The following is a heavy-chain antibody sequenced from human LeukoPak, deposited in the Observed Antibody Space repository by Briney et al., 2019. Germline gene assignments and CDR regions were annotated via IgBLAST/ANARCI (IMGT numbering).Heavy chain of an antibody. V-gene: IGHV3-21*01. J-gene: IGHJ4*02. Sequence: GGSLRLSCEASGFTFSSYSMNWVRQAPGKGLEWVSSISSSSSYIYYADSVKGRFTISRDNAKNSLYLQMNSLRAEDTAVYYCASTPSRYNWNYVGYYFDYWGQGTLVTVSS. CDR3: ASTPSRYNWNYVGYYFDY. D-gene: IGHD1-7*01. CDR1: GFTFSSYS. CDR2: ISSSSSYI.